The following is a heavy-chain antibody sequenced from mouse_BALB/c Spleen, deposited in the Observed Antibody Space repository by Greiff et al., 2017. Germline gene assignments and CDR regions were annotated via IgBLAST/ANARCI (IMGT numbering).Heavy chain of an antibody. CDR2: ISSGSSTI. Sequence: EVQLVESGGGLVQPGGSRKLSCAASGFTFSSFGMHWVRQAPEKGLEWVAYISSGSSTIYYADTVKGRFTISRDNPKNTLFLQMTSLRSEDTAMYYCARNYYGSSYYAMDYWGQGTSVTVSS. CDR3: ARNYYGSSYYAMDY. D-gene: IGHD1-1*01. J-gene: IGHJ4*01. V-gene: IGHV5-17*02. CDR1: GFTFSSFG.